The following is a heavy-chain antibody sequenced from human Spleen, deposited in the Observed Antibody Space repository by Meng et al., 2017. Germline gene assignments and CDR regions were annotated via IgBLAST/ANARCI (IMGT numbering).Heavy chain of an antibody. CDR1: GFTFSFYP. J-gene: IGHJ4*02. Sequence: GESLKISCAACGFTFSFYPMRWVRQAPGKGLEWVAVISYDGSNKYYADYVKGRFTISRDNARNSLFLQMSSLRAEDTALYYCAKNGDYGDYFDYWGQGTLVTVSS. CDR2: ISYDGSNK. V-gene: IGHV3-30*07. CDR3: AKNGDYGDYFDY. D-gene: IGHD4-17*01.